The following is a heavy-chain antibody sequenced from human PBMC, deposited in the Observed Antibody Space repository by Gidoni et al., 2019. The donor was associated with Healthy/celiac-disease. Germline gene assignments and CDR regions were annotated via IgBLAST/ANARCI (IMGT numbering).Heavy chain of an antibody. J-gene: IGHJ5*02. CDR3: ARGCVMFSGWAEDCFDP. D-gene: IGHD3-10*02. Sequence: QVQLQESGPGLMKPSQTLTLTCTVSGGSISSGGYYWSWNRQHPGKCLEWSGYIYHSGITYYNPSLKSRVTISVYTSKIQFSLKLCSVTAADTAGYYCARGCVMFSGWAEDCFDPWGQGTLVTVSS. CDR1: GGSISSGGYY. V-gene: IGHV4-31*03. CDR2: IYHSGIT.